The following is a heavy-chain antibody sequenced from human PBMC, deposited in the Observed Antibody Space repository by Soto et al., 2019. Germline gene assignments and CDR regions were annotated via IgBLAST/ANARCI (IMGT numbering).Heavy chain of an antibody. Sequence: QVQLQQWGAGLLKPSETLSLTCAVYGGSFSGYYWSWIRQPPGKGLEWIGEINHSGSTNYNPSLKSRVTISVDTSTNQFSLKLSSVTAADTAVYYCARESGYCSGGSCYSGTYAFDYWGQGTLVTGSS. CDR2: INHSGST. D-gene: IGHD2-15*01. CDR1: GGSFSGYY. J-gene: IGHJ4*02. V-gene: IGHV4-34*01. CDR3: ARESGYCSGGSCYSGTYAFDY.